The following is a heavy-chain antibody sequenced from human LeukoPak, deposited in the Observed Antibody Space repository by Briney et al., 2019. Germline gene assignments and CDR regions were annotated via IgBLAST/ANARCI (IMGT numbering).Heavy chain of an antibody. V-gene: IGHV3-48*03. Sequence: GGSLRLSCAASGFTFSSYEMNWVRQAPGKGLEWVSYISSNGSTIYYADSVKGRFTISRDNAKKSLYLQMNSLRAEDTAVYYCVRDRGWLSNPGYFDYWGRGTLVTVSS. CDR2: ISSNGSTI. D-gene: IGHD3-22*01. J-gene: IGHJ4*02. CDR3: VRDRGWLSNPGYFDY. CDR1: GFTFSSYE.